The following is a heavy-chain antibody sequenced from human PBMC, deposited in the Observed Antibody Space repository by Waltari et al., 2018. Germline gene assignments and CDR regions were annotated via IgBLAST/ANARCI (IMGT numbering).Heavy chain of an antibody. Sequence: EVQLVESGGGLVQPGGSLRLSCAASGFICSNCCMGWVRQAPGRGLEWVADIRHIGSEKYYVESVKGRFTISRDNAENTLYLQMNSLRAEDTAVYYCAKDLGIGGGTTEFDHWGQGTLVTVSS. J-gene: IGHJ4*02. D-gene: IGHD1-1*01. CDR1: GFICSNCC. CDR2: IRHIGSEK. CDR3: AKDLGIGGGTTEFDH. V-gene: IGHV3-7*01.